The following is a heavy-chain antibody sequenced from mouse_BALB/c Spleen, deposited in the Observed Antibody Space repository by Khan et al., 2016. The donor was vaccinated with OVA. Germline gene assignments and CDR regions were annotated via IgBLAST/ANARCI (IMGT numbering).Heavy chain of an antibody. V-gene: IGHV5-6*01. CDR2: VSTGGSYT. CDR3: TRLDYYYDSGGFAY. Sequence: EVQLQESGGDLVKPGGSLKLSCAASGFTFSTYGMSWVRQAPDKRLEWVATVSTGGSYTYYPDSVKGRFTISRDNAKNTLYLQMSGLRSEDTDIFYCTRLDYYYDSGGFAYWGQGTLVTVSA. D-gene: IGHD1-1*01. J-gene: IGHJ3*01. CDR1: GFTFSTYG.